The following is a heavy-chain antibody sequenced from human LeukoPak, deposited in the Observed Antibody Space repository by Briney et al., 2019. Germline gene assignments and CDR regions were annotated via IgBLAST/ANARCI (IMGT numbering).Heavy chain of an antibody. CDR2: INHSGST. CDR1: GGSFSGYY. CDR3: ARGRGYSYKNFDS. J-gene: IGHJ4*02. D-gene: IGHD5-18*01. Sequence: SETLSLTCAVYGGSFSGYYWSWIRQPPGKGLEWIGEINHSGSTNYNPSLKSRVTISVDRSKNQFSLKLSSVTAADTAVYYCARGRGYSYKNFDSWGQGTLVTVSS. V-gene: IGHV4-34*01.